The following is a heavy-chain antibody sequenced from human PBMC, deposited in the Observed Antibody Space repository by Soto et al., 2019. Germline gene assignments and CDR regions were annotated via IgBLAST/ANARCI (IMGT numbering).Heavy chain of an antibody. D-gene: IGHD3-16*02. CDR1: GGSISSGGYY. J-gene: IGHJ4*02. CDR2: IYYSGST. Sequence: QVQLQESGPGLVKPSQTLSLTCTVSGGSISSGGYYWRWIRQHPGKGLEWIGYIYYSGSTSYNPSLQSRLTIPVDTSKNQFSLNLSSVTAADTAVYYCARGVIHWGQGTLVTVSS. V-gene: IGHV4-31*03. CDR3: ARGVIH.